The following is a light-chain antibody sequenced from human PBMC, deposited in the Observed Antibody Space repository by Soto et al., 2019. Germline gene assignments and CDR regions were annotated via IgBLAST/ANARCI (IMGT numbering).Light chain of an antibody. V-gene: IGLV2-23*02. Sequence: QSALTQPASVSGSPGQSITISCTGTSSDVGSYNLVSWYQRHPGKAPKLMIYEVSKRPLGGSNRVSGSKSGNTASLTIAGLQAEDEADYYCCSYAGSSTWVFGGGTKLTVL. J-gene: IGLJ3*02. CDR1: SSDVGSYNL. CDR2: EVS. CDR3: CSYAGSSTWV.